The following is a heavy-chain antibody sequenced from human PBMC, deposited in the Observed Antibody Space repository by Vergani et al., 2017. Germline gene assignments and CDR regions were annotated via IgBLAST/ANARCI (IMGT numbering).Heavy chain of an antibody. Sequence: QVQLVESGGGVVQPGMSLRLSCAASRFTFSSYGMHWVRQAPGKGLEWVAVISYDGSHKYYADSVKGLFTISRDNSKNTLYLQMNSRRAEDTAVYYCARDRGYYGYFDYWGQGTLVTVSS. CDR1: RFTFSSYG. CDR3: ARDRGYYGYFDY. V-gene: IGHV3-30*03. CDR2: ISYDGSHK. J-gene: IGHJ4*02. D-gene: IGHD4-17*01.